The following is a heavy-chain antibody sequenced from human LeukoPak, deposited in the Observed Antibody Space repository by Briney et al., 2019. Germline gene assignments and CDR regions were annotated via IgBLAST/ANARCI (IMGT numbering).Heavy chain of an antibody. CDR2: INPDGNKK. Sequence: GGSLRLSCAASGLTFSSYAMSWVRQAPGKGLEWVASINPDGNKKYSADSVKGRFTISRDNAENSLYLQMNSLRVEDTAFYYCARDLAYSRLDYWGQGMLVTVSS. CDR1: GLTFSSYA. CDR3: ARDLAYSRLDY. V-gene: IGHV3-7*01. J-gene: IGHJ4*02. D-gene: IGHD5-18*01.